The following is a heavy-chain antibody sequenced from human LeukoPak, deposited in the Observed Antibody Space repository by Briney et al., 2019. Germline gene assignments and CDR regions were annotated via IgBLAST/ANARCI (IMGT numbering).Heavy chain of an antibody. Sequence: GGSLRLSCAASGFTFSSYGMHWVRQAPGKGLEWVAVISYDGSNKYYADSVKGRFTISRDNSKNTLYLQMNSLRAEDTAVYYCAKDIDRDNRYYFDYWGQGTLVTVSS. J-gene: IGHJ4*02. CDR2: ISYDGSNK. V-gene: IGHV3-30*18. D-gene: IGHD1-14*01. CDR1: GFTFSSYG. CDR3: AKDIDRDNRYYFDY.